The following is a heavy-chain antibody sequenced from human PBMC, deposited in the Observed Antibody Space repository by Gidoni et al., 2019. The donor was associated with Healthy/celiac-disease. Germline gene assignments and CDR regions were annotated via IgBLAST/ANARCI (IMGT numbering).Heavy chain of an antibody. Sequence: EVQLVQSGAEVKTPGESLKIPCKGSGYSFTSYLLGWVRQMPGKGLEWMGIIYPGDSATRYSPSFQGQVTISADKSISTAYLQWSSLKASDTAMYYCARPFGAYCSGGSCYSYFDYWGQGTLVTVSS. CDR3: ARPFGAYCSGGSCYSYFDY. CDR2: IYPGDSAT. V-gene: IGHV5-51*01. CDR1: GYSFTSYL. J-gene: IGHJ4*02. D-gene: IGHD2-15*01.